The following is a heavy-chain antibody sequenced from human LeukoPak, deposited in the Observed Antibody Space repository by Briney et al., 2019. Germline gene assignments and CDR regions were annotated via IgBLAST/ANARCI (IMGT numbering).Heavy chain of an antibody. D-gene: IGHD1-7*01. CDR3: ARAYITGTTPGWYYYYYMDV. CDR2: IIPIFGTA. CDR1: GGTFSSYA. J-gene: IGHJ6*03. Sequence: SVKVSCKAPGGTFSSYAISWVRQAPGQGLEWMGGIIPIFGTANYAQKFQGRVTITADESTSTAYMELSSLRSEDTAVYYCARAYITGTTPGWYYYYYMDVWGKGTTVTVSS. V-gene: IGHV1-69*13.